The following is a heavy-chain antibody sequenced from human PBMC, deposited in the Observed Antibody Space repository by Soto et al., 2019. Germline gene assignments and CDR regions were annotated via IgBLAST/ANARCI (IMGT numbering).Heavy chain of an antibody. Sequence: PSETLSLTCAVYGGSFSGYYWSWIRQPPGKGLEWIGEINHSGSTNYNPSLKSRVTISVDTSKNQFSLKLSSVTAADTAVYYCAGAGGSYHGYVWGQGTLVTVSS. CDR3: AGAGGSYHGYV. CDR2: INHSGST. D-gene: IGHD1-26*01. CDR1: GGSFSGYY. J-gene: IGHJ4*02. V-gene: IGHV4-34*01.